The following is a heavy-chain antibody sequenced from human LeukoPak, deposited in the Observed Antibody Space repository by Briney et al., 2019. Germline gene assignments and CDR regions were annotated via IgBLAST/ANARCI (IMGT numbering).Heavy chain of an antibody. D-gene: IGHD1-1*01. CDR1: GGSFSGYY. V-gene: IGHV4-34*01. CDR3: ARGLTGTMVRFSNYFSMDV. CDR2: INYLGTT. Sequence: PSETLSLTCGVHGGSFSGYYWTWIRQAPGKGLELIGEINYLGTTSYNPSLKSRVTLSVDTSKNQFSLRLRSVTAADTAVYYCARGLTGTMVRFSNYFSMDVWGNGTTVSVSS. J-gene: IGHJ6*03.